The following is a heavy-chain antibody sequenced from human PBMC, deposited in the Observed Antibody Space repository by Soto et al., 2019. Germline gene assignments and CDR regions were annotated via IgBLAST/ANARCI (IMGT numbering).Heavy chain of an antibody. Sequence: ASVKFSCKASGYIFTNNDVSWVRQATGQGLEWMGWMNPGSGDTGYAQKFQGRVTMTRNISIATAYMELSSLRADDTAIYYCARMASFGSLNWFDPWGQGTLVTVSS. J-gene: IGHJ5*02. CDR1: GYIFTNND. V-gene: IGHV1-8*01. CDR2: MNPGSGDT. CDR3: ARMASFGSLNWFDP. D-gene: IGHD5-18*01.